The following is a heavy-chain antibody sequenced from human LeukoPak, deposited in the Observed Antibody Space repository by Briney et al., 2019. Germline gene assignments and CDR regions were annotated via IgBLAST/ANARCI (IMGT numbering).Heavy chain of an antibody. J-gene: IGHJ6*02. V-gene: IGHV3-23*01. CDR1: GFTFSSYA. CDR2: ISGSGGST. D-gene: IGHD3-22*01. CDR3: AKATTYYYDSSGYYLYYYYYGMDV. Sequence: VGSLRLSCAASGFTFSSYAMSWVRQAPGKGLEWVSAISGSGGSTYYADSVKGRFTISRDNSKNTLYLQMNSLRAEDTAVYYCAKATTYYYDSSGYYLYYYYYGMDVWGQGTTVTVSS.